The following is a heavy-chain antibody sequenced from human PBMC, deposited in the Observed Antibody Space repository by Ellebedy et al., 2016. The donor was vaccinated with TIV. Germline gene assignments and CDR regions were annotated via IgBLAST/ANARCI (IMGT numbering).Heavy chain of an antibody. CDR1: GYTFATYW. Sequence: GESLKISCKGSGYTFATYWIGWVRQMPGKGLEWMGIIYPGDSDTRYSPSFQGQVTISADKSISTAYLQWSSLKASDTAMYYCARWGTTVVTRSFDLWGRGTLVTVSS. CDR3: ARWGTTVVTRSFDL. J-gene: IGHJ2*01. D-gene: IGHD4-23*01. CDR2: IYPGDSDT. V-gene: IGHV5-51*01.